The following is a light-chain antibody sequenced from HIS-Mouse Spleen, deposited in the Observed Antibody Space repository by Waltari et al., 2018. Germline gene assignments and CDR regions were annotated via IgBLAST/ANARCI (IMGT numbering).Light chain of an antibody. CDR1: SSNIGSNY. V-gene: IGLV1-47*01. J-gene: IGLJ3*02. Sequence: QSVLTQPPSASGTPGQRVTISCSGSSSNIGSNYVYWYQQLPGTAPNLLIYGNKSRPSWVPDRFSGSKSGTSASLAISGLRSEDEADYYCAAWDDSLSGWVFGGGTKLTVL. CDR2: GNK. CDR3: AAWDDSLSGWV.